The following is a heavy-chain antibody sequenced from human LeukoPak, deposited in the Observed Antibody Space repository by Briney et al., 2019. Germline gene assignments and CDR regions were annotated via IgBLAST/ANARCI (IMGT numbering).Heavy chain of an antibody. D-gene: IGHD6-19*01. CDR3: SLAGDSSGWSDY. Sequence: ASVKVSCKASGYTFTSYAMHWVRQAPGQRLEWMGWINAGNGNTKYSQKFQGRVTITRDTSASTAYMELSSLRSEDTAVYYCSLAGDSSGWSDYWGRGTLVTVSS. CDR1: GYTFTSYA. CDR2: INAGNGNT. J-gene: IGHJ4*02. V-gene: IGHV1-3*01.